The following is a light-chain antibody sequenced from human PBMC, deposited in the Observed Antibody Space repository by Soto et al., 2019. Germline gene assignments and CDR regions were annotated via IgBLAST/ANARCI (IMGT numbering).Light chain of an antibody. V-gene: IGKV1-5*03. CDR3: QQYNSYSWT. CDR1: QSISSW. CDR2: KAS. Sequence: DIQMTQSPSTLSASVGDRVTINCRASQSISSWLAWYQQKPGKAPKLMIYKASSLESGVPSRFSGSGSGTECTLTISSLQPDDVATYYCQQYNSYSWTFGQGTKVDIK. J-gene: IGKJ1*01.